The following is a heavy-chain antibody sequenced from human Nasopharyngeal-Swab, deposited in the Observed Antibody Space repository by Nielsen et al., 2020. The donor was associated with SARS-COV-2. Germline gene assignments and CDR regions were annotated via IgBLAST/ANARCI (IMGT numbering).Heavy chain of an antibody. Sequence: LRLSCAASGFTFRNYGMHWVRQAPGKGLAWVANIWYDGTNKYYADSVKGRFTISRDNTKNMLYLQMNSLRAEDSSVYFCARAGTGRADPTAWGQGALVTVSS. CDR1: GFTFRNYG. D-gene: IGHD1-1*01. J-gene: IGHJ5*02. CDR2: IWYDGTNK. CDR3: ARAGTGRADPTA. V-gene: IGHV3-33*01.